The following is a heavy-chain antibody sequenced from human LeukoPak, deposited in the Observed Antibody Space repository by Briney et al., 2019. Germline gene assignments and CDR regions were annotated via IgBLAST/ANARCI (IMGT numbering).Heavy chain of an antibody. V-gene: IGHV4-31*11. CDR2: IYYSGST. J-gene: IGHJ5*02. CDR1: GGSIRSGGYY. CDR3: ARGASNYGSFWLDP. Sequence: PSETLSLTCAVSGGSIRSGGYYWSWIRQHPGKGLEWIGNIYYSGSTSYNPSLKSRVTISVDTSKNQFSLKLNSVTAADTAVYYCARGASNYGSFWLDPWGQGTLVTVSS. D-gene: IGHD4-11*01.